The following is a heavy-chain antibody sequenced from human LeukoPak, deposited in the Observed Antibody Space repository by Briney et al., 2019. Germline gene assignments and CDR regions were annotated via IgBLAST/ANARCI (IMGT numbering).Heavy chain of an antibody. V-gene: IGHV4-59*01. Sequence: SETLSLTCTVSGGSISSYYWSWIRQPPGKGLEWTGYIYYSGSTNYNPSLKSRVTISVDTSKNQFSLKLSSVTAADTAVYYCARAPYSGSYSRYYYYGMDVWGQGTTVTVSS. D-gene: IGHD1-26*01. CDR2: IYYSGST. CDR1: GGSISSYY. J-gene: IGHJ6*02. CDR3: ARAPYSGSYSRYYYYGMDV.